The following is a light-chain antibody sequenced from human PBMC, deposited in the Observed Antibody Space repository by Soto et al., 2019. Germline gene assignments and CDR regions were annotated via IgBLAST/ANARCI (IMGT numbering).Light chain of an antibody. J-gene: IGKJ1*01. Sequence: DIQMTQSPATLSASVGDRVTITCRASQSVRSWLAWYQQRPGTAPKLLIFDASRLESGVPSRFSGSASGTEFTLTISSLQPDDFATYYCQQYTSYPWTFGQGTKVDIK. CDR1: QSVRSW. V-gene: IGKV1-5*01. CDR3: QQYTSYPWT. CDR2: DAS.